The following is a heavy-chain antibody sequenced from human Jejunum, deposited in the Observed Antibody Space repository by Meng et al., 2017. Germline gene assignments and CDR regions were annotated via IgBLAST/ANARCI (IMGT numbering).Heavy chain of an antibody. CDR2: INHTGSA. CDR3: ARARGGYDPRGFDI. V-gene: IGHV4-34*01. D-gene: IGHD5-12*01. Sequence: SETLSLTCTIYGGSLSGHYWSWIRQPPGKGLEWIGEINHTGSATYNPSLKRRVSMSVDTSKNQLSLKLKSVTAAGTALYYCARARGGYDPRGFDIWGLGTMVTVSS. J-gene: IGHJ3*02. CDR1: GGSLSGHY.